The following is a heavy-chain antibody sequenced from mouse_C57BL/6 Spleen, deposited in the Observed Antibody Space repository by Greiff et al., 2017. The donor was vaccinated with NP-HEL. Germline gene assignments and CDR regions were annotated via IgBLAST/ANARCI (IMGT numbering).Heavy chain of an antibody. CDR2: ISSGSSTI. CDR1: GFTFSDYG. V-gene: IGHV5-17*01. J-gene: IGHJ2*01. Sequence: EVKVEESGGGLVKPGGSLKLSCAASGFTFSDYGMHWVRQAPEKGLEWVAYISSGSSTIYYADTVKGRFTISRDNAKNTLFLQMTSLRSEDTAMYYCARALYGNLGYWGQGTTLTVSS. D-gene: IGHD2-1*01. CDR3: ARALYGNLGY.